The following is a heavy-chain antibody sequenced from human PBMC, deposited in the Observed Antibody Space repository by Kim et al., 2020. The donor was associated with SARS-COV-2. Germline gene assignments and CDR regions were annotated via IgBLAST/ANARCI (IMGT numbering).Heavy chain of an antibody. D-gene: IGHD6-6*01. Sequence: YYVDSGKGRFTISRDNAKNSLYLQMNSLRAEDTAVYYCAGEGSSSSIFDYWGQGTLVTVSS. J-gene: IGHJ4*02. V-gene: IGHV3-7*01. CDR3: AGEGSSSSIFDY.